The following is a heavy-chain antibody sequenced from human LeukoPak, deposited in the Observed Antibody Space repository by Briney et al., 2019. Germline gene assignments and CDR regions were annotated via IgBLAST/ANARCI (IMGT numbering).Heavy chain of an antibody. CDR2: VYPSGST. Sequence: PSETLSLTCTVSGGSISSGNYYWNWIRQPAGKGLEWIGRVYPSGSTNYNPSLKSRVTISIDTSKNQFSLQMTSVTAADTAMYYCARSYYYDSSGSKDAFDIWGQGTMVTVSS. J-gene: IGHJ3*02. V-gene: IGHV4-61*02. CDR1: GGSISSGNYY. CDR3: ARSYYYDSSGSKDAFDI. D-gene: IGHD3-22*01.